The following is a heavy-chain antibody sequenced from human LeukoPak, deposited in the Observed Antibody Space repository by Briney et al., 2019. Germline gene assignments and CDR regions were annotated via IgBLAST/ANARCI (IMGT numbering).Heavy chain of an antibody. Sequence: KSGGSLRLSCAASGFTFSSYSMNWVRQAPGKGLEWVSSISSSNTYIYYADSVKGRFTISRDNAKNSLFLQMNSLRAEDTAFYYCAREGGSGSYLLTSAGYFDYWGQGTLVTVSS. CDR3: AREGGSGSYLLTSAGYFDY. CDR2: ISSSNTYI. CDR1: GFTFSSYS. V-gene: IGHV3-21*01. D-gene: IGHD3-10*01. J-gene: IGHJ4*02.